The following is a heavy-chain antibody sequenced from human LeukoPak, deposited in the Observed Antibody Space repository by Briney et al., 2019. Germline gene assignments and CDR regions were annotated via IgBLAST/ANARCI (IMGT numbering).Heavy chain of an antibody. D-gene: IGHD1-26*01. J-gene: IGHJ4*02. CDR1: GFTFSSYG. V-gene: IGHV3-33*01. Sequence: PGGSLRLSCAASGFTFSSYGMHWVRQAPGKGLEWVAVIWYDGSNKYYADSVKGRFTISRDNSKNTLYLQMNSLRAEDTAVYFCARALVGATTADYWGQGTLVTVSS. CDR3: ARALVGATTADY. CDR2: IWYDGSNK.